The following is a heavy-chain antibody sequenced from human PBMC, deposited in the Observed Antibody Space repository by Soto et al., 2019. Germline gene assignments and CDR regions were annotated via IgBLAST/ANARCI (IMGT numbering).Heavy chain of an antibody. Sequence: GGSLRLSCAASGFTVSSNYLTWVRQAPGKGLEWVSTISGSGGSTYYADAVKGRFTISRDNSMGTLYLQMKSLRVEDTAIYYCAKEVSLGSTVDLGYWGQGALVTVSS. D-gene: IGHD7-27*01. CDR1: GFTVSSNY. V-gene: IGHV3-23*01. J-gene: IGHJ4*02. CDR3: AKEVSLGSTVDLGY. CDR2: ISGSGGST.